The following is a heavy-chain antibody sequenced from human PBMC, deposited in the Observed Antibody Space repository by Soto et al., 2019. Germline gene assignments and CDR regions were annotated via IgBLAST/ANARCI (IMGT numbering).Heavy chain of an antibody. CDR3: ARWTGTPWNYYYYGMDV. J-gene: IGHJ6*02. V-gene: IGHV4-4*02. Sequence: PSETLSLTCAVSGGSISSSNWWSWVRQPPGKGLEWIGEIYHSGSTNYNPSLKSRVTISVDKSKNQFSLKLSSVTAADTAVYYWARWTGTPWNYYYYGMDVWGQGTTVT. CDR2: IYHSGST. D-gene: IGHD1-1*01. CDR1: GGSISSSNW.